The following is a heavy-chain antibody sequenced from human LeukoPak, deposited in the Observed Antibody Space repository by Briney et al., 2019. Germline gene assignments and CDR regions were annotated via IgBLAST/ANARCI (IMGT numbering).Heavy chain of an antibody. V-gene: IGHV1-18*01. Sequence: ASVKVSCKASGGTFSSYTISWVRQAPGQGLEWMGWISAYNGNTNYAQKLQGRVTMTTDTSTSTAYMELRSLRSDDTAVYYCARVTQSYSYLFDYWGQGTLVTVSS. CDR1: GGTFSSYT. CDR2: ISAYNGNT. D-gene: IGHD5-18*01. CDR3: ARVTQSYSYLFDY. J-gene: IGHJ4*02.